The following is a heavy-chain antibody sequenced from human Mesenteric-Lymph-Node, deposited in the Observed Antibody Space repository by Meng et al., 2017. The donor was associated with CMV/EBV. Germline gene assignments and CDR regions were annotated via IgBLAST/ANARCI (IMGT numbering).Heavy chain of an antibody. CDR1: GFTVSSNY. D-gene: IGHD3-16*01. J-gene: IGHJ4*02. V-gene: IGHV3-30*02. CDR3: AKDRIMITFGGSDY. Sequence: GGSLRLSCAASGFTVSSNYMSWVRQAPGKGLEWVAFIRYDGSNKYYADSVKGRFTISRDNSKNTLYLQMNSPRAEDTAVYYCAKDRIMITFGGSDYWGQGALVTVSS. CDR2: IRYDGSNK.